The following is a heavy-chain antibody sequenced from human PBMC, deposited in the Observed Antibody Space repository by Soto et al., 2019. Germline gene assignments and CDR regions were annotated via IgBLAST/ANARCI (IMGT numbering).Heavy chain of an antibody. J-gene: IGHJ4*02. V-gene: IGHV3-30*02. Sequence: QVHLAESGGGVVQPGGSLRLSCFVSGFTFTSSGMNWVRQVPGRGLEWVALAPYDAYSLSYAESVRGRFIISRDNSNNSIYLQMNSLRPDDTGVYYCAKNTYNGIYRGDAFDSWGQGIHVTVSS. CDR1: GFTFTSSG. CDR3: AKNTYNGIYRGDAFDS. CDR2: APYDAYSL. D-gene: IGHD1-26*01.